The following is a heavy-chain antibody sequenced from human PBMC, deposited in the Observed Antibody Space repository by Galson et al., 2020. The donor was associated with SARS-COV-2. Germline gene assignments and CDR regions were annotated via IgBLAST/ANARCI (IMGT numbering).Heavy chain of an antibody. CDR1: GYTFTSYD. CDR3: ARLRTYYDFWSGSFSYYYGMDV. CDR2: MNPNSGNT. J-gene: IGHJ6*02. D-gene: IGHD3-3*01. V-gene: IGHV1-8*01. Sequence: ASVKVSCKASGYTFTSYDINWVRQATGQGLEWMGWMNPNSGNTGYAQKFQGRVTMTRNTSISTAYMELSSLRSEDTAVYYCARLRTYYDFWSGSFSYYYGMDVWVQGTTVTVSS.